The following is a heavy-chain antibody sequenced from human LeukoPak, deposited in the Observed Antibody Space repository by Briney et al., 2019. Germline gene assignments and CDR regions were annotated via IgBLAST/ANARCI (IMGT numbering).Heavy chain of an antibody. V-gene: IGHV4-39*01. Sequence: SETLSLTCTVSGGSISSSSYYWGWIRQPPGKGLEWIGSIYYSGSTYYNPSLKSRVTISVDTSKNQFSLKLSSVTAADTAVYYCARNWVSGSPRFYYYGMDVWGQGTTVTVSS. CDR3: ARNWVSGSPRFYYYGMDV. CDR2: IYYSGST. CDR1: GGSISSSSYY. D-gene: IGHD1-26*01. J-gene: IGHJ6*02.